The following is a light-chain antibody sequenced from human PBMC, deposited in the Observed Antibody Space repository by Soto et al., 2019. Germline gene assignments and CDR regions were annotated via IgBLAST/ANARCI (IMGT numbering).Light chain of an antibody. CDR3: NSYVGSNNYV. V-gene: IGLV2-8*01. CDR1: SSDVGRYNY. J-gene: IGLJ1*01. Sequence: QSALTQPPSASGSPGQSVTISCIGTSSDVGRYNYVSWYRHHPGKVPKLIIYEVTKRPSGVPDRFSGSKSGNTASLTVSGLQADDEADYYCNSYVGSNNYVFGTGTKV. CDR2: EVT.